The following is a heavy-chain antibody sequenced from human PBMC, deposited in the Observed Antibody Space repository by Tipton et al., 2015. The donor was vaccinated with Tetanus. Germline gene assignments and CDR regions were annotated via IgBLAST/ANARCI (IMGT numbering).Heavy chain of an antibody. J-gene: IGHJ4*02. Sequence: GLVKPSETLSLTCTVSGGSISSYYWSWIRQPPGKGLEWIGYIYYSGSTNYNPSLKSRVTISVDTSKNQFSLKLSSVTAADTAVYYCARGGIAAAGGGLDYWGQGTQITVSS. CDR1: GGSISSYY. CDR2: IYYSGST. CDR3: ARGGIAAAGGGLDY. D-gene: IGHD6-13*01. V-gene: IGHV4-59*01.